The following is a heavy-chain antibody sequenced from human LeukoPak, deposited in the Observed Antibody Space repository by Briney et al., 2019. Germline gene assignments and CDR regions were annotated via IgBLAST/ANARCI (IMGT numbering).Heavy chain of an antibody. J-gene: IGHJ5*02. D-gene: IGHD5-18*01. CDR2: INPNSGGT. CDR3: AGGGYSYDSGLNWFDP. Sequence: GASVKVSCKASGYTFTGYFMHWVRQAPGQGLERMGWINPNSGGTNYAQKFQGRVTMTRDTSISTACMELSRLRSDDTAVYYCAGGGYSYDSGLNWFDPWGQGTLVTVSS. V-gene: IGHV1-2*02. CDR1: GYTFTGYF.